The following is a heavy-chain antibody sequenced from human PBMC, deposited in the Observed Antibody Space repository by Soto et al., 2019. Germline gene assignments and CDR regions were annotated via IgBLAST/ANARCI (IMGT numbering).Heavy chain of an antibody. CDR3: SGGVGDAI. CDR1: GFSFRSDW. CDR2: TNQDGSEK. V-gene: IGHV3-7*04. J-gene: IGHJ4*02. Sequence: EDQLVESGGGLVQPGGSLRLTCAVYGFSFRSDWMNWVRQAPGKGLEWVAHTNQDGSEKYYLDSVKGRCTIFRDNAKNSLYLQMNSLRGGDTAVYYCSGGVGDAIWGQGTLVTVSS. D-gene: IGHD1-26*01.